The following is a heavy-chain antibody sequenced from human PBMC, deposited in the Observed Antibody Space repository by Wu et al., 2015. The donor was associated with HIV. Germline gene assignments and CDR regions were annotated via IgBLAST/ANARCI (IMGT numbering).Heavy chain of an antibody. CDR3: ARVLFREFYDSSGHVDY. Sequence: QVQLVQSGAEVKKPGASVKISCKASAYSFTGYFIHWVRQAPGQGLEWMGWINPKSGGTNYARKFQGRVTMTRDTSISTAYMELRRLRYDDTAVYYCARVLFREFYDSSGHVDYWGQGTLVTVSS. V-gene: IGHV1-2*02. CDR1: AYSFTGYF. J-gene: IGHJ4*02. D-gene: IGHD3-22*01. CDR2: INPKSGGT.